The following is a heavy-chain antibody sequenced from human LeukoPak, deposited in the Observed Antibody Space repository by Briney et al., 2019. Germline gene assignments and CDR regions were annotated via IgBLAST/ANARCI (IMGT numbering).Heavy chain of an antibody. CDR1: GFTFGNYA. CDR2: ITHNGGTQ. V-gene: IGHV3-30-3*01. J-gene: IGHJ4*02. CDR3: ARDAQSGAFSDFDY. Sequence: GTSLRLSCEASGFTFGNYAIHWVRQVPGERLEWVAIITHNGGTQYYADSVKGRFTISRDNSQSTVFLQMNSLRPEDTAVYYCARDAQSGAFSDFDYWGQGTLVTVSS. D-gene: IGHD1-26*01.